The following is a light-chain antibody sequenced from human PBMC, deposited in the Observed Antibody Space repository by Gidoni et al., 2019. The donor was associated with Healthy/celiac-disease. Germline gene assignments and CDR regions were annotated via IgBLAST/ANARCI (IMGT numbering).Light chain of an antibody. V-gene: IGLV2-11*02. CDR1: SSDVGWYNY. J-gene: IGLJ2*01. CDR3: CSYAGSYTLV. Sequence: QSALTQPRSVSGSPGQSVTIPCTGPSSDVGWYNYVSWYQQHPGKAPKLLIYDVSKRPSGVPDRFSGSKSGNTASLTISGLQAEDEADYYCCSYAGSYTLVFGGGTKLTVL. CDR2: DVS.